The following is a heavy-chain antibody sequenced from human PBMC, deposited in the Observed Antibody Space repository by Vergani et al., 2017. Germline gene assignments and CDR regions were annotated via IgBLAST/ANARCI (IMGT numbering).Heavy chain of an antibody. D-gene: IGHD3-9*01. CDR2: INHSGST. V-gene: IGHV4-34*01. Sequence: QVQLQQWGAGLLKPSETLSLTCAVYGGSFSGYYWSWIRQPPGKGLEWIGEINHSGSTNYNPSLKSRVTISVDTSKNQFSLKLSSVTAADTAVYYCAREMVLTGEPQGEFDPWGQGTLVTVSS. J-gene: IGHJ5*02. CDR3: AREMVLTGEPQGEFDP. CDR1: GGSFSGYY.